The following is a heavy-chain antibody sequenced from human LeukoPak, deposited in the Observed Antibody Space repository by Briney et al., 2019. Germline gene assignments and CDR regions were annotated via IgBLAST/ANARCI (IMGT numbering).Heavy chain of an antibody. Sequence: ASVKVSCKASGYTFTGYYMHWVRQAPGQGLEWMGWINPNSGGTNYAQKFQGRVTMTRDTSISTAYMELSSLRSEDTAVYYCARRTYYYDSSGYSSYMDVWGKGTTVTISS. CDR2: INPNSGGT. J-gene: IGHJ6*03. D-gene: IGHD3-22*01. V-gene: IGHV1-2*02. CDR3: ARRTYYYDSSGYSSYMDV. CDR1: GYTFTGYY.